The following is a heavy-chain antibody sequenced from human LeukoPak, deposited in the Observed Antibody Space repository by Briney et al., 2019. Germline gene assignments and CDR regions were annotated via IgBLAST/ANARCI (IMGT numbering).Heavy chain of an antibody. V-gene: IGHV3-48*03. Sequence: AGGSLRFSCAASGFTFSSYEMNWDRQAPGKGLVWVSYLSSSGRITYYADSVKGRFTISRDNAKNSLYLQMNSLRAQDTAAYYCARVRLQDTGMDVCGQGTTVTVSS. CDR1: GFTFSSYE. J-gene: IGHJ6*02. D-gene: IGHD7-27*01. CDR3: ARVRLQDTGMDV. CDR2: LSSSGRIT.